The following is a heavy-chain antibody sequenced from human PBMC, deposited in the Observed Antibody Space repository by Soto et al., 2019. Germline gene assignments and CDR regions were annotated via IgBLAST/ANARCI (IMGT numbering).Heavy chain of an antibody. V-gene: IGHV4-61*01. CDR2: IYYTGST. CDR1: GGSVSSESHY. CDR3: ARDQYAFRSGSYYYAMEV. J-gene: IGHJ6*02. D-gene: IGHD3-3*01. Sequence: SETLSLTCTVSGGSVSSESHYWSWIRQTPGKGLEWIGYIYYTGSTNYNPSLKGRVTMSVDTSRDQVSLRLRSVTRADTAVYYCARDQYAFRSGSYYYAMEVWRQGTKVTVS.